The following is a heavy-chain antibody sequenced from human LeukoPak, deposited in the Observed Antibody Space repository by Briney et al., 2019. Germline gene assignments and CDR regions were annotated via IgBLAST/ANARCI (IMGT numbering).Heavy chain of an antibody. J-gene: IGHJ4*02. D-gene: IGHD5-18*01. CDR2: INHSGST. CDR3: ARYGRGYSYGYNY. V-gene: IGHV4-34*01. CDR1: GGSFSGYY. Sequence: PSETLSLTCAVYGGSFSGYYWSWIRQPPGKGLEWIGEINHSGSTNYNPSLKSRVTISVDTSKNQFSLKLSSVTAADTAVYYCARYGRGYSYGYNYWGQGTPVTVSS.